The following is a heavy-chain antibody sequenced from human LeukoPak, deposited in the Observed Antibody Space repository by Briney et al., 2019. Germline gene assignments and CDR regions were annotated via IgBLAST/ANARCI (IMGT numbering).Heavy chain of an antibody. CDR2: ISYDGSNK. CDR3: ARDRKHYYDSSGLDY. Sequence: GGSLRLSCAASGFTFSSYAMHWVRQAPGKGLEWVAVISYDGSNKYYADSVKGRFTISRDNSKNTLYLQMNSLRAEDTAVYYCARDRKHYYDSSGLDYWGQGTLVTVSS. J-gene: IGHJ4*02. V-gene: IGHV3-30-3*01. D-gene: IGHD3-22*01. CDR1: GFTFSSYA.